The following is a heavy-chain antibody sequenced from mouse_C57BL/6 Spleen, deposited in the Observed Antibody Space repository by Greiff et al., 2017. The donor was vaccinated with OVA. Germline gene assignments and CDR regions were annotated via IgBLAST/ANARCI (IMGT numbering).Heavy chain of an antibody. Sequence: EVKLMESEGGLVQPGSSMKLSCTASGFTFSDYYMAWVRQVPEKGLEWVANINYDGSSTYYLDSLKSRFIISRDNAKNILYLQMSSLKSEDTATYYCARDDSEGAMDYWGQGTSVTVSS. D-gene: IGHD2-13*01. CDR1: GFTFSDYY. CDR2: INYDGSST. V-gene: IGHV5-16*01. CDR3: ARDDSEGAMDY. J-gene: IGHJ4*01.